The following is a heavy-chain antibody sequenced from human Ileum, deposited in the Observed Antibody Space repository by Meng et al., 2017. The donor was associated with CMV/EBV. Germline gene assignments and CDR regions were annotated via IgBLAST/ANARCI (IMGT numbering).Heavy chain of an antibody. CDR1: GFTVNNNY. Sequence: GSLKISCTASGFTVNNNYITWVRQTPGKGLEWVSLIHSGGSTYYADSVKGRFTISRDNSKSTVFLQMDSLTIEDTAMYYCAMRSITSSHLFWGRGTLVTVSS. CDR2: IHSGGST. CDR3: AMRSITSSHLF. D-gene: IGHD6-6*01. V-gene: IGHV3-66*02. J-gene: IGHJ4*02.